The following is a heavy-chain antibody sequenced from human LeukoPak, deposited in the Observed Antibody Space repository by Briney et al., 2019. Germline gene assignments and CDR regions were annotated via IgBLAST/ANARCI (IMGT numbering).Heavy chain of an antibody. D-gene: IGHD1-26*01. CDR1: GFTFSSYE. Sequence: PGGSLRLSCAASGFTFSSYEMNWVRQAPGKGLEWVSYISSSGSTIYYADSVKGRFTISRDNSKNTLYLQMSSLRAEDTAVYYCANPPSPYSGSWGQGTLVTVSS. V-gene: IGHV3-48*03. CDR3: ANPPSPYSGS. CDR2: ISSSGSTI. J-gene: IGHJ4*02.